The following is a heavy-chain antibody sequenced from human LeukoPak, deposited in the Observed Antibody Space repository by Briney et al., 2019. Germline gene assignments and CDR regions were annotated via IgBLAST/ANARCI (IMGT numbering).Heavy chain of an antibody. Sequence: SETLSLTCTVSGGSISSYYWSWIRQPPGKGLEWIGYIYYSGSTNYNPSLKSRVTISRDTSKNQFSLKLRSVTAADTAVYYCTSGGMVSGDFWGHGTLVTVSS. D-gene: IGHD2-8*01. J-gene: IGHJ4*01. CDR3: TSGGMVSGDF. CDR1: GGSISSYY. CDR2: IYYSGST. V-gene: IGHV4-59*01.